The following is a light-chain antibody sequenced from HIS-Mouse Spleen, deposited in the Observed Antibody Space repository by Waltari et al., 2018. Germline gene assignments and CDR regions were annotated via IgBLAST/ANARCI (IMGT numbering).Light chain of an antibody. CDR3: SSYAGSNNLGV. CDR2: EVS. Sequence: QSALTQPPSASGSPGQSVTISCTGTSSDVGGYNYVSWYQQHPRKAPNLMIYEVSKRPSGVPDRFSGSKSGNTASLTFSGLQAEDEADYYCSSYAGSNNLGVFGTGTKVTVL. V-gene: IGLV2-8*01. J-gene: IGLJ1*01. CDR1: SSDVGGYNY.